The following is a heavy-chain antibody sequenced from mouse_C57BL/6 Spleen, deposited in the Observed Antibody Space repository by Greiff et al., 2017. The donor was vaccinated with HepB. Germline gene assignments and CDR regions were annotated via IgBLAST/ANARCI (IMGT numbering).Heavy chain of an antibody. CDR2: INPYNGGT. D-gene: IGHD2-4*01. CDR1: GYTFTDYY. CDR3: ASFYYDYDRGFAY. J-gene: IGHJ3*01. Sequence: VQLKESGPVLVKPGASVKMSCKASGYTFTDYYMNWVKQSHGKSLEWIGVINPYNGGTSYNQKFKGKATLTVDKSSRTAYMELNSLTSEDSAVYYCASFYYDYDRGFAYWGQGTLVTVSA. V-gene: IGHV1-19*01.